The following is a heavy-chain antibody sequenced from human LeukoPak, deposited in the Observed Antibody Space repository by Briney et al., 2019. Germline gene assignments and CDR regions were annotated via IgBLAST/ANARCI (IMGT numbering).Heavy chain of an antibody. V-gene: IGHV4-4*07. CDR1: GGSFSGYY. J-gene: IGHJ4*02. CDR3: AREGFTDRAAAGYRRFFDY. CDR2: IYTSGST. Sequence: PSETLSLTCAVYGGSFSGYYWSWIRQPAGKGLEWIGRIYTSGSTNYNPSLKSRVTISVDTSKNQFSLKLSSVTAADTAVYYCAREGFTDRAAAGYRRFFDYWGQGTLVTVSS. D-gene: IGHD6-13*01.